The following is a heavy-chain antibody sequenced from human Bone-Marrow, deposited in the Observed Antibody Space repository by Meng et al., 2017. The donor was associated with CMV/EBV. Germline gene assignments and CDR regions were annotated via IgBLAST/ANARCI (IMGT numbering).Heavy chain of an antibody. D-gene: IGHD1-7*01. CDR2: IIPILGIA. V-gene: IGHV1-69*10. J-gene: IGHJ6*02. Sequence: SVKVSCKASGGTFSSYAISWVRQAPGQGLERMGGIIPILGIANYAQKFQGRVTITADKSTSTAYMELSSLRSEDTAVYYCAREGVTGTTVDHYYGMDVWGQGTTVTVSS. CDR3: AREGVTGTTVDHYYGMDV. CDR1: GGTFSSYA.